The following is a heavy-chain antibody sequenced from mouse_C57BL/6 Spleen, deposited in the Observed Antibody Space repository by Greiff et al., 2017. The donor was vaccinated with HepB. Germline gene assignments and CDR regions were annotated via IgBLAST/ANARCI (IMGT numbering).Heavy chain of an antibody. CDR3: ARKGNWEFAY. V-gene: IGHV5-4*01. CDR2: ISDGGSYT. CDR1: GFTFSSYA. J-gene: IGHJ3*01. D-gene: IGHD4-1*01. Sequence: EVQRVESGGGLVKPGGSLKLSCAASGFTFSSYAMSWVRQTPEKRLEWVATISDGGSYTYYPDNVKGRFTISRDNAKNNLYLQMSHLKSEDTAMYYCARKGNWEFAYWGQGTLVTVSA.